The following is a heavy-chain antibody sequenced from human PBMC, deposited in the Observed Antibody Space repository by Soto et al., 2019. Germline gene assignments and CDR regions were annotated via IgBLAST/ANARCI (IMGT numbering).Heavy chain of an antibody. V-gene: IGHV1-2*02. CDR1: GYTFTGYY. J-gene: IGHJ4*02. Sequence: ASVKVSCKASGYTFTGYYMHWVRQAPGQGLEWMGWINPNSGGTNYVQKFQGRVTMTRDTSISTAYMELSRLRSDDTAVYYCARSVVVVAALDYWGQGTLVTVSS. D-gene: IGHD2-15*01. CDR2: INPNSGGT. CDR3: ARSVVVVAALDY.